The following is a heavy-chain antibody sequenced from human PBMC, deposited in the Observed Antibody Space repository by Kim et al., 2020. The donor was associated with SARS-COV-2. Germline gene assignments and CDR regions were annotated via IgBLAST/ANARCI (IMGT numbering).Heavy chain of an antibody. D-gene: IGHD2-2*02. J-gene: IGHJ4*02. CDR3: ARDSSYCSSTSCYRVSFDY. V-gene: IGHV4-31*02. Sequence: SRVTISVDTSKNQFSLKLSSVTAADTAVYYCARDSSYCSSTSCYRVSFDYWGQGTLVTVSS.